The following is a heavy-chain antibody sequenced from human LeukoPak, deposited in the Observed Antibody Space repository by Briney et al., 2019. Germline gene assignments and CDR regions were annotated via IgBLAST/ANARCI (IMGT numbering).Heavy chain of an antibody. CDR3: ARGIESYGDYGY. V-gene: IGHV4-59*01. J-gene: IGHJ4*02. CDR1: GGSISGSY. Sequence: SQTLSLTCTVSGGSISGSYWSWMRPPPGKGLEWIAYMYNSGSTNYNPSLKSRVTISIDTSKNQFSLKLSSLTAADTAIYYCARGIESYGDYGYWGQGILVTVSS. CDR2: MYNSGST. D-gene: IGHD4-17*01.